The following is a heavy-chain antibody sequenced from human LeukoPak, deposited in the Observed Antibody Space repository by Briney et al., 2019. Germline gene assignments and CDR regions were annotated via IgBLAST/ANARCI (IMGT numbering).Heavy chain of an antibody. CDR1: GYTFTSYG. D-gene: IGHD3-10*01. V-gene: IGHV1-18*01. CDR2: ISAYNGNT. CDR3: ARGGSALLWFGELYSWFDP. J-gene: IGHJ5*02. Sequence: GASVKVSCKASGYTFTSYGISWVRQAPGQGLEWMRWISAYNGNTNYAQKLQGRVTMTTDTSTSTAYMELRSLRSDDTGVYCCARGGSALLWFGELYSWFDPWGQGTLVTVSS.